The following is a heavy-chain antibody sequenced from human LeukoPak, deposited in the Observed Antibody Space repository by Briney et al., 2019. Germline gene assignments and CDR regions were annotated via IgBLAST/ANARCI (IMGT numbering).Heavy chain of an antibody. CDR3: ARGQRVLRFLEWFRSPGAFDI. Sequence: ASVKVSCKASGYTLTSYGISWVRQAPGQGLEWMGWISAYNGNTNYAQKLQGRVTMTTDTSTSTAYMELRSLRSDDTAVYYCARGQRVLRFLEWFRSPGAFDIWGQGTMVTVSS. CDR2: ISAYNGNT. J-gene: IGHJ3*02. V-gene: IGHV1-18*01. D-gene: IGHD3-3*01. CDR1: GYTLTSYG.